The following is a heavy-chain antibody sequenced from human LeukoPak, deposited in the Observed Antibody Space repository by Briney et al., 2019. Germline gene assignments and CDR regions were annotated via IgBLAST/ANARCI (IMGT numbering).Heavy chain of an antibody. D-gene: IGHD3-22*01. CDR1: GYTFTSYY. Sequence: SSVTVSCKASGYTFTSYYMHWVRQAPAQGLEWMGIINPSGGSTSYAQKFQGRVTMTRDTSTSTVYMELSSLRSEDTAVYYCARSPNYYDSSGYPDYWGQGTLVTVSS. V-gene: IGHV1-46*01. CDR3: ARSPNYYDSSGYPDY. CDR2: INPSGGST. J-gene: IGHJ4*02.